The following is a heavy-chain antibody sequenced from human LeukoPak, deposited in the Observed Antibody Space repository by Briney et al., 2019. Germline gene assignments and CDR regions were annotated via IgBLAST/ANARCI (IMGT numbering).Heavy chain of an antibody. CDR3: AKGLLSRDSHGNDAIDY. Sequence: GGSLRLSCAASGFTFSSYGMHWVRQAPGKGLEWVAVISYDGSNKYYADSVKGRFTISRDNSKNTLYLQMNSLRAEDTAVYYCAKGLLSRDSHGNDAIDYWGQGTLVTVSS. J-gene: IGHJ4*02. V-gene: IGHV3-30*18. CDR1: GFTFSSYG. CDR2: ISYDGSNK. D-gene: IGHD5-18*01.